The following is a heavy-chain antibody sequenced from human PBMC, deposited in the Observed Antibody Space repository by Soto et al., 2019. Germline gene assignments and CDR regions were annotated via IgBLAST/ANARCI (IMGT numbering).Heavy chain of an antibody. CDR3: ARDDATYCGGDCYRYFFYGLDV. Sequence: QVQLVQSGAEVKKPGSSVKISCKASGGTFINHAFSWVRQAPGQGLEWMGGIIPMFGTADYSQKFQGRVMITAAESTITAHMELSSLRSDASAVYYCARDDATYCGGDCYRYFFYGLDVWGQGTTVTVSS. CDR1: GGTFINHA. D-gene: IGHD2-21*02. CDR2: IIPMFGTA. J-gene: IGHJ6*02. V-gene: IGHV1-69*01.